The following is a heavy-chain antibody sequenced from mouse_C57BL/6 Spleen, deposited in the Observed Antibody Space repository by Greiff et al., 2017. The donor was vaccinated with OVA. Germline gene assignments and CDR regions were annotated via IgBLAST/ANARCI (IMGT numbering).Heavy chain of an antibody. CDR1: GYTFTSYW. Sequence: QVQLQQPGAELVRPGSSVKLSCKASGYTFTSYWMHWVKQRPIQGLEWIGNIDPSDSETHYNQKFKDKATLTVDKSSSTAYMQLSSLTSEDSAVYYCARSGPYGDDNFDYWGQGTTLTVSS. CDR2: IDPSDSET. V-gene: IGHV1-52*01. J-gene: IGHJ2*01. D-gene: IGHD2-2*01. CDR3: ARSGPYGDDNFDY.